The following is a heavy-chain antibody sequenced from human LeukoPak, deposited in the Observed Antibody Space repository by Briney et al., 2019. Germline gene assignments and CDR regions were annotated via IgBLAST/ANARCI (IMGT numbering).Heavy chain of an antibody. Sequence: SGGSLRLSCAASGFTFSSYSMNWVRQAPGKGLEWVASISSSSSYIYYADSVKGRFTISRDNSKNTLYLQMNSLRAEDTAVYYCAKDGPCVCSAWGCSGGPCYPSHSYYYYYMDVWGKGTTVTVSS. CDR1: GFTFSSYS. D-gene: IGHD2-15*01. V-gene: IGHV3-21*01. J-gene: IGHJ6*03. CDR2: ISSSSSYI. CDR3: AKDGPCVCSAWGCSGGPCYPSHSYYYYYMDV.